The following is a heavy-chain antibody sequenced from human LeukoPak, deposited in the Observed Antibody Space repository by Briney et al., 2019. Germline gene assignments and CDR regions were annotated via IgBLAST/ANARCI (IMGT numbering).Heavy chain of an antibody. J-gene: IGHJ6*02. V-gene: IGHV4-30-4*01. D-gene: IGHD3-22*01. CDR3: ARARTGMIVTYYGMDV. CDR1: GGSISSGDYY. Sequence: PSETLSLTCTVSGGSISSGDYYWSWIRQPPGKGLEWIGYIYYSGSTYYNPSLKSRVTISVDTSKNQFSLKLSSVTAADTAVYYCARARTGMIVTYYGMDVWGQGTTVTVSS. CDR2: IYYSGST.